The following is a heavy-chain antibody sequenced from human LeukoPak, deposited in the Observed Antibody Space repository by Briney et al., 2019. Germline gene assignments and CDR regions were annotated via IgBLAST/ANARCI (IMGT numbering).Heavy chain of an antibody. CDR3: ARETSGENFDY. V-gene: IGHV3-48*01. J-gene: IGHJ4*02. CDR1: GFTFSSYS. D-gene: IGHD4-17*01. CDR2: ISSSSSTI. Sequence: GGSLRLSCAASGFTFSSYSMNWVRQAPGKGLEWVSYISSSSSTIYYADSVKGRFTISRDNAKNSLYLQINRLRAEDTAVYYCARETSGENFDYWGQGTLVTVSS.